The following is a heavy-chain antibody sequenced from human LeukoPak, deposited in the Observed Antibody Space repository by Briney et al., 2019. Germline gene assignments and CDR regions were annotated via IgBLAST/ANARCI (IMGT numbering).Heavy chain of an antibody. J-gene: IGHJ4*02. V-gene: IGHV4-34*01. CDR2: IDDSGGT. CDR1: GESFSDYC. CDR3: ARQGSGSARD. Sequence: SETLSLTCAVYGESFSDYCWSWIRQPPGRGLEWIGEIDDSGGTNYNPSLKSRVTISVDTSKNQFSLKLSSVTAADTAVYYCARQGSGSARDWGQGTLVTVSS. D-gene: IGHD6-19*01.